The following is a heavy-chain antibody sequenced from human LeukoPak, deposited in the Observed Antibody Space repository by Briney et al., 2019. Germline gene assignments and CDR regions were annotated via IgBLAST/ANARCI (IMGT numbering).Heavy chain of an antibody. V-gene: IGHV3-48*03. CDR2: ISSSGTTI. CDR1: GFTFSSYE. CDR3: ARHLSYGSGSYYNFAY. D-gene: IGHD3-10*01. Sequence: GGSLRLSCAASGFTFSSYEMNWVRQAPGKGLEWVSYISSSGTTIYYADSVKGRFTISRDNAKDSLYLQMNSLRAEDTAVYYCARHLSYGSGSYYNFAYWGQGTLVTVSS. J-gene: IGHJ4*02.